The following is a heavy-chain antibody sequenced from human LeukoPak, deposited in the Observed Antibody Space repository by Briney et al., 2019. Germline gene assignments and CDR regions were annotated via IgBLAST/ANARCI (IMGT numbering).Heavy chain of an antibody. CDR1: GFTFSDYY. CDR2: ISGSGGST. Sequence: GGSLRLSCAVSGFTFSDYYMSWIRQAPGKGLEWVSAISGSGGSTYYADSVKGRFTISRDNSKNTLYLQMNSLRAEDTAVYYCAKDPSGPLSGAYNYWGQGTLVTVSS. V-gene: IGHV3-23*01. CDR3: AKDPSGPLSGAYNY. J-gene: IGHJ4*02. D-gene: IGHD1-26*01.